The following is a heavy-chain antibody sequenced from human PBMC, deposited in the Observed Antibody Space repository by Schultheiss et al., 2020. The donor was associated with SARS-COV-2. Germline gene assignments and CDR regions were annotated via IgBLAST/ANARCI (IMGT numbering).Heavy chain of an antibody. CDR2: IKSKTDGWTT. Sequence: GGSLRLSCAAYGFTFSNAWMSWVRQAPGKGLEWVGRIKSKTDGWTTDYAAPVKGRFTISRDDSKNTLYLQMNSLKTEDTAVYYCTTGIYDSSGYYNNAFDIWGQGTMVTGSS. D-gene: IGHD3-22*01. J-gene: IGHJ3*02. V-gene: IGHV3-15*01. CDR1: GFTFSNAW. CDR3: TTGIYDSSGYYNNAFDI.